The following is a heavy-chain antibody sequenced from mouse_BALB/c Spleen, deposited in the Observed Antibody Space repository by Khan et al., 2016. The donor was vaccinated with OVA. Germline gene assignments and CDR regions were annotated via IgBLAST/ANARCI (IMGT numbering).Heavy chain of an antibody. CDR1: GYSFTSYY. V-gene: IGHV1-31*01. CDR3: ARRSNNSWFAY. D-gene: IGHD1-3*01. CDR2: IDPFNGGS. Sequence: VQLQQSGPELMKPGASVKISCKASGYSFTSYYIHWVKQSHGKTLEWIGYIDPFNGGSTYNQKFKVKATLTVDKSSSTAYMHLSSLTSEDSAVYYCARRSNNSWFAYWGQGTLVTVSA. J-gene: IGHJ3*01.